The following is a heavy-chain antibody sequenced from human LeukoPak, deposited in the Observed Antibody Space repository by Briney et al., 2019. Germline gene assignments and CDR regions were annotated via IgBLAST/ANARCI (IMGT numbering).Heavy chain of an antibody. V-gene: IGHV1-69*05. J-gene: IGHJ4*02. Sequence: SVKVSCKASGGTFSSYAISWVRQAPGQGLEWMGGIIPIFGTANYAQKFQGRVTITTGESTSTAYMELSSLRSEDTAVYYCARVVHRGPLYYFDYWGQGTLVTVSS. D-gene: IGHD2-15*01. CDR2: IIPIFGTA. CDR3: ARVVHRGPLYYFDY. CDR1: GGTFSSYA.